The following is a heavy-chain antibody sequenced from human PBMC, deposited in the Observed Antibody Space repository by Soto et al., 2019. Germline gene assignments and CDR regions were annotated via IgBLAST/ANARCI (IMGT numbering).Heavy chain of an antibody. CDR3: ARDGGRHSGGIDY. CDR2: IIPIFGTA. D-gene: IGHD1-26*01. Sequence: QVQLVQSGAEVKKPGSSVKVSCKASGGTFSSYSINWVRQAPGQGLEWMGDIIPIFGTANYAQEFQGRVTIAADESTSTAYMELSSLRSEDTAVYYCARDGGRHSGGIDYWGQGTLVTVSS. V-gene: IGHV1-69*01. J-gene: IGHJ4*02. CDR1: GGTFSSYS.